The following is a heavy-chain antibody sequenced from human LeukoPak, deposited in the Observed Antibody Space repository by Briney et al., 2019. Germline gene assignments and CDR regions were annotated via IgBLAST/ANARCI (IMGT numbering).Heavy chain of an antibody. CDR1: GYTFTSYD. CDR3: ARVLTADFWSGYFEPAANFDY. J-gene: IGHJ4*02. Sequence: ASVKVSCKASGYTFTSYDINWVRQATGQGLEWMGWMNPNSGNTGHAQKFQGRVTMTRNTSISTAYMELSSLRSEDTAVYYCARVLTADFWSGYFEPAANFDYWGQGTLVTVSS. D-gene: IGHD3-3*01. CDR2: MNPNSGNT. V-gene: IGHV1-8*01.